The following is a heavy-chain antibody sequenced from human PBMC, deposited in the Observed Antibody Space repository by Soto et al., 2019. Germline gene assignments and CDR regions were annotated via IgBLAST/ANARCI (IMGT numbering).Heavy chain of an antibody. Sequence: PGGSLRLSCAASGCTFSSYAMSWVRQAPGKGLEWVAVIWYDGSNKYYADSVKGRFTISRDNSKNTLYLQMNSLRAEDTAVYYCARAFDFGSGYNDAFDIWGQGTMVT. J-gene: IGHJ3*02. D-gene: IGHD3-3*01. CDR1: GCTFSSYA. V-gene: IGHV3-33*08. CDR2: IWYDGSNK. CDR3: ARAFDFGSGYNDAFDI.